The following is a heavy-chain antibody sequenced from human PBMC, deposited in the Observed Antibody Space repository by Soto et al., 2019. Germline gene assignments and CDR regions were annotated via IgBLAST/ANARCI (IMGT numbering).Heavy chain of an antibody. V-gene: IGHV3-23*01. CDR2: INGNGGST. D-gene: IGHD3-10*01. Sequence: GGSLRLSCAASGFTFSSYSMNWVRQAPGKGLEWVSTINGNGGSTYYVDSVKGRFTISRDNSKNTLYLQMNSLRAEDTAVFFCAKYDSGTYRYYFDHWGQGTLVTVSS. CDR1: GFTFSSYS. CDR3: AKYDSGTYRYYFDH. J-gene: IGHJ4*02.